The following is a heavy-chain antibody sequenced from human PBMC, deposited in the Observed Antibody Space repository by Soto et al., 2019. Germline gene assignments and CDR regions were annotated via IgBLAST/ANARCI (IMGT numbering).Heavy chain of an antibody. V-gene: IGHV1-69*01. D-gene: IGHD2-21*02. CDR3: ARCGGDCYKVYYYYGMDV. J-gene: IGHJ6*02. CDR1: GGTFSSYA. Sequence: QVQLVQSGAEVKKPGSSVKVSCKASGGTFSSYAISWVRQAPGQGLEWMGGIIPIFGTANYAQKFQGRVTITTDEATSTAYMELSSLRAEDTAVYYCARCGGDCYKVYYYYGMDVWGQGTTVTVSS. CDR2: IIPIFGTA.